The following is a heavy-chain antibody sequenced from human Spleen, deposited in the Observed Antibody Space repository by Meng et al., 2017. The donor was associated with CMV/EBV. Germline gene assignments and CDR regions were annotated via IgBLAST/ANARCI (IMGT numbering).Heavy chain of an antibody. CDR2: INSAANIT. CDR1: GFTFSRSW. J-gene: IGHJ3*02. Sequence: GESLKISCAASGFTFSRSWMHWARQAPGKGLVWVSRINSAANITHYAGSVKGRFAISRDNAKNTLYLQMNSLRVEDTAVYYCARGKVPDYPGSLGDAFDIWGQGTMVTVSS. V-gene: IGHV3-74*01. D-gene: IGHD1-26*01. CDR3: ARGKVPDYPGSLGDAFDI.